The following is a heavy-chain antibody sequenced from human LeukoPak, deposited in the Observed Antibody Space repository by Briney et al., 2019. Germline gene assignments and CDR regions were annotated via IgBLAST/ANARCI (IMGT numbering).Heavy chain of an antibody. V-gene: IGHV3-30-3*01. D-gene: IGHD3-22*01. CDR2: ISYDGSNK. Sequence: GGSLRLSCAASGNYWMHWVRQAPGKGLEWVAVISYDGSNKYYADSVKGRFTISRDNSKNTLYLQMNSLRAEDTAVYYCASLGDSSGYYYPKFDYWGQGTLVTVSS. CDR1: GNYW. CDR3: ASLGDSSGYYYPKFDY. J-gene: IGHJ4*02.